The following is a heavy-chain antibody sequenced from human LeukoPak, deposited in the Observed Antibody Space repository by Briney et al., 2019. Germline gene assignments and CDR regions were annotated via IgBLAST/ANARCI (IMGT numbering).Heavy chain of an antibody. J-gene: IGHJ6*03. CDR1: GGSFSGYY. CDR2: MNPSGST. D-gene: IGHD3-22*01. CDR3: ARGRQDVTMIVVVMTAVSYYLDV. Sequence: SETLSLTCAVYGGSFSGYYWSWIRQPPGKGLEWIGEMNPSGSTNYNPSLKSRVTISVDTSKNQFSLELSSVTAADTAVYYCARGRQDVTMIVVVMTAVSYYLDVWGKGTTVTVS. V-gene: IGHV4-34*01.